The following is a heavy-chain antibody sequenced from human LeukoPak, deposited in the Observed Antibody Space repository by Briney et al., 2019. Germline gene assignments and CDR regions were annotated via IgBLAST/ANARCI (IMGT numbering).Heavy chain of an antibody. J-gene: IGHJ4*02. CDR1: GYTFTSYY. Sequence: GASVKVSCKASGYTFTSYYMHWVRQAPGQGLEWMGLINPTGGSTGYAQKLQGRVTMTTGTSTSTAYMELRSLRSDDTAVYYCARTNLPGGGGRYFDYWGQGTLVTVSS. V-gene: IGHV1-46*01. CDR3: ARTNLPGGGGRYFDY. CDR2: INPTGGST. D-gene: IGHD2-2*01.